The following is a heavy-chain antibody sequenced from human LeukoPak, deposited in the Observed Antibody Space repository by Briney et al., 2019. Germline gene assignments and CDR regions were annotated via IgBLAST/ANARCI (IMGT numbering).Heavy chain of an antibody. CDR1: GGSITSVGDF. CDR2: VSSSGST. CDR3: ARGFGHWLVRY. Sequence: PSETLSLTCTVSGGSITSVGDFWNWIRQPAGKGLEWVGRVSSSGSTYYNPSLRSRVTISLDTSKNQFALKLSAVTAADTAVYYCARGFGHWLVRYWGQGTLVTVSS. V-gene: IGHV4-61*02. J-gene: IGHJ4*02. D-gene: IGHD6-19*01.